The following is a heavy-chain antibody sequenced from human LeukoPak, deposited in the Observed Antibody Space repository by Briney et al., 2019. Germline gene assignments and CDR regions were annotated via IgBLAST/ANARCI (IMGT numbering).Heavy chain of an antibody. CDR2: IYYSGST. CDR3: ATSSGIAAAGIDY. Sequence: MTSETLSLTCTVSGGSISSSSYYWGWIRQPPGKGLEWIGSIYYSGSTYYNPSLKSRVTISVDTSKNQFSLKLSSVTAADTAVYYCATSSGIAAAGIDYWGQGTLVTVSS. CDR1: GGSISSSSYY. V-gene: IGHV4-39*01. J-gene: IGHJ4*02. D-gene: IGHD6-13*01.